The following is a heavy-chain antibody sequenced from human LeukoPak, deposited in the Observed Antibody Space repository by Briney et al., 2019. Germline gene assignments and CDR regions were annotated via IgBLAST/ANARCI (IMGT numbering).Heavy chain of an antibody. D-gene: IGHD2-2*02. J-gene: IGHJ4*02. CDR3: ARDREWVVPAAIPGDY. CDR1: GYTFTSYG. V-gene: IGHV1-18*01. CDR2: ISAYNGNT. Sequence: ASVKVSCKASGYTFTSYGISWVRQAPGQGLEWMGWISAYNGNTNYAQKLQGRVTMTTDTSTSTAYMELRSLRSDDTAVYYCARDREWVVPAAIPGDYWGQGTLVTVSS.